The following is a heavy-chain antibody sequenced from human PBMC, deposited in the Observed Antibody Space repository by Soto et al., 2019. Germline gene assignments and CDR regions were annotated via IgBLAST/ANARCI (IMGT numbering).Heavy chain of an antibody. Sequence: SHTLSLTCAISGDSVSSDSAAWNWFRQSPSRGLEWLGRTYYRSEWNNDYAVSVKGRITFIADTSRNQFSLQLNSVTPEDTAVYYCASGWALRDWGPGTMVTVSS. D-gene: IGHD1-26*01. V-gene: IGHV6-1*01. J-gene: IGHJ4*02. CDR3: ASGWALRD. CDR2: TYYRSEWNN. CDR1: GDSVSSDSAA.